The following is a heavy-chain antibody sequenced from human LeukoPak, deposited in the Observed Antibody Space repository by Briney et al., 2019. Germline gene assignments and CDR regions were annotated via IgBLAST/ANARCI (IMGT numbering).Heavy chain of an antibody. D-gene: IGHD3-16*02. J-gene: IGHJ3*02. Sequence: PSETLSLTCTVSGGSISSGDYYWSWIRQPPGKGLEWIGYIYYSGSTYYNPSLKSRVTISVDTSKNQFSLKLSSVTAADTAVYYCAREITTLRLGELSLYRGNEDAFDIWGQGTMVTVSS. V-gene: IGHV4-30-4*01. CDR2: IYYSGST. CDR1: GGSISSGDYY. CDR3: AREITTLRLGELSLYRGNEDAFDI.